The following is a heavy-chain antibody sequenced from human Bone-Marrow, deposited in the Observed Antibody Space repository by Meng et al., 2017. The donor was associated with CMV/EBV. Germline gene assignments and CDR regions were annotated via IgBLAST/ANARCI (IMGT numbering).Heavy chain of an antibody. V-gene: IGHV4-39*01. CDR3: ARNDFWSGYSPVY. D-gene: IGHD3-3*01. J-gene: IGHJ4*02. CDR2: IYYSGST. Sequence: SETLSLTCTVSGGSISSSSYYWGWIRQPPGKGPEWIGSIYYSGSTYYNPSLKSRVTISVDTSKNQFSLKLSSVTAADTAVYYCARNDFWSGYSPVYWGQGTRVTVYS. CDR1: GGSISSSSYY.